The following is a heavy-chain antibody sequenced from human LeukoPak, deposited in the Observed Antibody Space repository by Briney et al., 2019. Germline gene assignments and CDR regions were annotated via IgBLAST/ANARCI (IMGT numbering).Heavy chain of an antibody. D-gene: IGHD3-3*01. CDR2: IYYSGST. J-gene: IGHJ6*03. V-gene: IGHV4-39*07. CDR3: TRDFWSGYYGSTYYYYYMDV. CDR1: GDSISSSNSY. Sequence: SETLSLTCTVSGDSISSSNSYWGWIRQPPGKGLEWIGSIYYSGSTYYNPSLKSRVTISVDTSKNQFSLKLSSLTAADTAVYYCTRDFWSGYYGSTYYYYYMDVWGKGTTVTVSS.